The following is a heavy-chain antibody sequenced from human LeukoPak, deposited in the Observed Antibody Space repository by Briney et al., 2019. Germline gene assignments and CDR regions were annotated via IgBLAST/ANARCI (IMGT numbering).Heavy chain of an antibody. CDR2: INAGNGNT. V-gene: IGHV1-3*01. CDR1: GYIFTIYA. CDR3: TRAWEGSFIDY. D-gene: IGHD1-26*01. J-gene: IGHJ4*02. Sequence: ASVTVSFTASGYIFTIYAIYWVRQAPGQRLEWMGWINAGNGNTRYSQKFQGRVTVTRDTSASTAYMELSSLSSEDTAVYYCTRAWEGSFIDYWGQGTLVTVSS.